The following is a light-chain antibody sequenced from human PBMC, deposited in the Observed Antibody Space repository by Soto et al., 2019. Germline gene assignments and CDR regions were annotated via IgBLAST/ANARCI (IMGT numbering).Light chain of an antibody. V-gene: IGKV1-5*03. J-gene: IGKJ1*01. CDR3: QHWNDYPLT. CDR1: QSISIW. CDR2: KTS. Sequence: DIHMTQSPSTLSASVGDRVTITCRASQSISIWLAWYQQKPGKAPNLLLYKTSSIETGVPSRFSGSGSGTEFTLTISSLQPDDFATYYCQHWNDYPLTFGQGTKVEVK.